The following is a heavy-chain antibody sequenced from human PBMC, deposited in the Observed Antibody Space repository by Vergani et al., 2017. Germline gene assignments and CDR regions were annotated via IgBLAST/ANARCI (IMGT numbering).Heavy chain of an antibody. D-gene: IGHD2-2*01. CDR3: ARAGYCSSTSCYANAFDI. V-gene: IGHV3-23*01. CDR2: ISGSGGST. CDR1: GFTFSSYA. J-gene: IGHJ3*02. Sequence: EVQLLESGGGLVQPGGSLRLSCAASGFTFSSYAMSWVRQAPGKGLEWVSAISGSGGSTYYADSVKGRFTISRDNSKHTLYLQMNSLRAEDTAVYYCARAGYCSSTSCYANAFDIWGQGTMVTVSS.